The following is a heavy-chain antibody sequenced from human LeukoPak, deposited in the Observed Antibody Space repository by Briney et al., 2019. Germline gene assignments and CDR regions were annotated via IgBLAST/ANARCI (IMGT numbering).Heavy chain of an antibody. D-gene: IGHD2-15*01. V-gene: IGHV4-59*01. J-gene: IGHJ4*02. Sequence: PSETLSLTCTLSGGSISSYYWTWIWQPPGRGLDWIGYIYYSGSTNYTPSLKSRVTISVDTSRNHFSLNLSSVTAADTAVYYCARVSGKLGGSWPVFDYWGQGTLVTVSS. CDR3: ARVSGKLGGSWPVFDY. CDR1: GGSISSYY. CDR2: IYYSGST.